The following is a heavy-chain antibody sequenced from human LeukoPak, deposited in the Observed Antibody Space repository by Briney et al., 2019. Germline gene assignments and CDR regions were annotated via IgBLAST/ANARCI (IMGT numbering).Heavy chain of an antibody. CDR1: GGSISSSSYY. CDR2: IYYSGST. J-gene: IGHJ4*02. D-gene: IGHD1-1*01. V-gene: IGHV4-39*01. CDR3: ATLQTLQLFDY. Sequence: SETLSLTCTVSGGSISSSSYYWGWIRQPPGKGLEWIGNIYYSGSTYYNPSLKSRVTISIDTSKNQFSLKLSSVTAADTAVYYCATLQTLQLFDYWGQGTLVTVSS.